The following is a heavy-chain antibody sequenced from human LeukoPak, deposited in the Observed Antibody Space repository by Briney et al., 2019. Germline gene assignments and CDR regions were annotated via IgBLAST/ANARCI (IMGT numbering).Heavy chain of an antibody. Sequence: SETLSLTCTVSGGSISSSSYYWVWIRQTPGKGLECIGSVYQSGSTYYNPSLNNPSLKSRVTISSDTSKNHFSLKLSSVTAADTAVYYCARAPRITIFGVVILKENYYYYMDVWGKGTTVTVSS. D-gene: IGHD3-3*01. CDR2: VYQSGST. CDR1: GGSISSSSYY. CDR3: ARAPRITIFGVVILKENYYYYMDV. J-gene: IGHJ6*03. V-gene: IGHV4-39*07.